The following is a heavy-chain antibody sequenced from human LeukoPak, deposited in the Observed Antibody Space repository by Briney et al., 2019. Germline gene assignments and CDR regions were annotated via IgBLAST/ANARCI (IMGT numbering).Heavy chain of an antibody. CDR3: AKSRAGGMRLRFLSGPFDY. D-gene: IGHD3-3*01. J-gene: IGHJ4*02. V-gene: IGHV3-23*01. CDR1: GFTFSSYA. Sequence: PGGSLRLSCAASGFTFSSYAMSWVRQAPAEGLEWVSAIRDSGGSTYYADSVKGRFTISRDNSKNTLYLQMNSLRAEDTAVYYCAKSRAGGMRLRFLSGPFDYWGQGTLVTVSS. CDR2: IRDSGGST.